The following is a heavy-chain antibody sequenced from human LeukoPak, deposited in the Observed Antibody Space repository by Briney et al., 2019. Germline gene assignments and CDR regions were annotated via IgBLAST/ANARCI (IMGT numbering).Heavy chain of an antibody. D-gene: IGHD5/OR15-5a*01. CDR2: IYYSGST. Sequence: SETLSLTCTVSGVSISSYYWSWIRQPAGKGLEWIGRIYYSGSTNYNPSLKSRVTISVDKSKNQFSLKLSSVTAADTAVYYCARGSTYCYDCMDVWGKGTTVTVSS. CDR1: GVSISSYY. J-gene: IGHJ6*03. CDR3: ARGSTYCYDCMDV. V-gene: IGHV4-4*07.